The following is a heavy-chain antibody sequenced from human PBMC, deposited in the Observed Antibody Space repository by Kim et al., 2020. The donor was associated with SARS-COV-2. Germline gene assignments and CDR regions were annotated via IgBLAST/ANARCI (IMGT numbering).Heavy chain of an antibody. Sequence: SNNDTAPLKSRVTISVDTPKNQFSLKLSSVTAADTAVYYCARAKYSGYDWGQGTLVTVSS. D-gene: IGHD5-12*01. V-gene: IGHV4-34*01. CDR2: SN. J-gene: IGHJ4*02. CDR3: ARAKYSGYD.